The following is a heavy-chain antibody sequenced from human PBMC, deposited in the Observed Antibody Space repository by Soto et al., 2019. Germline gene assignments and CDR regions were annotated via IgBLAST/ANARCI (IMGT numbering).Heavy chain of an antibody. CDR3: ARSIAVPSSHIDH. D-gene: IGHD6-6*01. CDR1: GGSMSGYY. CDR2: VYYTGST. J-gene: IGHJ4*02. Sequence: SETLSLTCRVSGGSMSGYYWSLIRQAPGKGLEWIGYVYYTGSTTYNPSLQSRVTISVDTSNKQFSLSLRLETAADTAVYFCARSIAVPSSHIDHWGQGIRVTVSS. V-gene: IGHV4-59*01.